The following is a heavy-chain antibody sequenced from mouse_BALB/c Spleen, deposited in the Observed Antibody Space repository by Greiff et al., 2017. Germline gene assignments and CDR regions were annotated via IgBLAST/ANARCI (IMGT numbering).Heavy chain of an antibody. CDR2: INPYNGDT. V-gene: IGHV1-20*02. CDR3: ARTGYGNLDY. CDR1: GYSFTGYF. Sequence: VQLKESGPELVKPGASVKISCKASGYSFTGYFMNWVMQSHGKSLEWIGRINPYNGDTFYNQKFKGKATLTVDKSSSTAHMELRSLASEDSAVYYFARTGYGNLDYWGQGTSVTVSS. J-gene: IGHJ4*01. D-gene: IGHD2-10*02.